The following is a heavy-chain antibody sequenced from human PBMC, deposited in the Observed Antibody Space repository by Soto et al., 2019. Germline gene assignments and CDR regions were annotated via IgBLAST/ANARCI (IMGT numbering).Heavy chain of an antibody. CDR3: ARENAPYGFDL. D-gene: IGHD2-2*01. J-gene: IGHJ3*01. CDR1: GYSFDSYA. CDR2: IGSGDT. Sequence: QVQLVQSGATQEKPGASVKVSCEAFGYSFDSYAYSWVRQAPGQGLEWMGRIGSGDTNYAQKLQGRVTMTTDTSTNTAYMELRILRSDDTALYYCARENAPYGFDLWGQGTMVTVSS. V-gene: IGHV1-18*01.